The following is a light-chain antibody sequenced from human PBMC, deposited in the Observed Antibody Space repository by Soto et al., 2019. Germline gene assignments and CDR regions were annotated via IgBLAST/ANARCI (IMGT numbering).Light chain of an antibody. V-gene: IGKV3-15*01. CDR1: QSVSVN. Sequence: EIVMTQSPGTLSVSPGERATLSCRASQSVSVNLAWYQQKPGQAPKLIIYGVSTRAPGIPARLSGSESGTEFTLTISSLQSEDFAVYYCQQYNDWPFTFGPGTKVDIK. CDR3: QQYNDWPFT. J-gene: IGKJ3*01. CDR2: GVS.